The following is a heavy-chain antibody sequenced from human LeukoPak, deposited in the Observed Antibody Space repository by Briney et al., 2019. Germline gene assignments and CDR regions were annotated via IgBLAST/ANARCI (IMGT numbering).Heavy chain of an antibody. CDR3: ARGRGYSGYDSGGWAPIIYMDV. Sequence: ASVKVSCKTSGGTFSSYGISWVRQAPGQGLEWMGWISAYNGNTNYAQKLQGRVTMTTDTSTSTAYMELRSLRSDDTAVYYCARGRGYSGYDSGGWAPIIYMDVWGKGTTVTVSS. J-gene: IGHJ6*03. V-gene: IGHV1-18*01. D-gene: IGHD5-12*01. CDR2: ISAYNGNT. CDR1: GGTFSSYG.